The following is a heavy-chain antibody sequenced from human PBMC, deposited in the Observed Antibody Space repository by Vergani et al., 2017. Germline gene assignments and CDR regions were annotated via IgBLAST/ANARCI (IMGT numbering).Heavy chain of an antibody. Sequence: VQLVESGGGVVQPGRSVRLSCAASGFTFSACPMTWVRQAPGKGLEWVSAISARYPSTYYADSVKGRFTIYKDNTVDMLSLQMNSLRPDDTAVYYCVRGGRGDHGDFWSRLGPWGQGTRVIVSS. J-gene: IGHJ5*02. D-gene: IGHD3-3*01. CDR1: GFTFSACP. CDR3: VRGGRGDHGDFWSRLGP. CDR2: ISARYPST. V-gene: IGHV3-23*04.